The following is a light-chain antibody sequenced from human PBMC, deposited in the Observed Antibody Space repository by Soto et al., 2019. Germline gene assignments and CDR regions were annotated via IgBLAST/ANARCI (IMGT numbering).Light chain of an antibody. Sequence: EIVMTQSPVTLSVSPGERAALSCRVSQSVGRNFAWYQQRPGQAPRVLIYGTSTRATGVPARFSGSGCGTDFTLTISSLQSEDFAVYYCQQYNNWPYTFGQGTRLEIK. CDR2: GTS. J-gene: IGKJ2*01. V-gene: IGKV3-15*01. CDR1: QSVGRN. CDR3: QQYNNWPYT.